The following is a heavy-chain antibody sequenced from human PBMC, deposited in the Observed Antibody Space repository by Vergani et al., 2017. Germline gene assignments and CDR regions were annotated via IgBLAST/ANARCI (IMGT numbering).Heavy chain of an antibody. CDR1: GYSFTSYW. V-gene: IGHV5-51*01. CDR3: ARQVVQPVVPAAIRGSGWDKENYYYYMDV. CDR2: IYPGDSDT. J-gene: IGHJ6*03. Sequence: EVQLVPSGAEVKKPGESLKISCKGSGYSFTSYWIGWVRQMPGKGLEWMGIIYPGDSDTRYSPSFQGQVTISADKSISTAYLQWSSLKASDTAMYYCARQVVQPVVPAAIRGSGWDKENYYYYMDVWGKGTTVTVSS. D-gene: IGHD2-2*02.